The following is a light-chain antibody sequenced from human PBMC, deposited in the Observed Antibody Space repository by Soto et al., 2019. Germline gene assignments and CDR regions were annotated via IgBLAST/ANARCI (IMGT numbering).Light chain of an antibody. CDR1: LIFYNN. CDR2: DAS. V-gene: IGKV3-15*01. Sequence: EIVMTQSPATLSVSPGEGTTLSCKACLIFYNNLAWYQQRPGQPPRLLIYDASTRATGISARFSGSGYGTEFTLTISSLQSEDFAVYFCQQCRNWPLTFGGGTKV. J-gene: IGKJ4*01. CDR3: QQCRNWPLT.